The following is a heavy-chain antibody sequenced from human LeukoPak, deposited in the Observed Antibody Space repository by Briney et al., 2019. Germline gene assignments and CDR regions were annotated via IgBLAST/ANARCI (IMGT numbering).Heavy chain of an antibody. CDR2: ISVHNGNT. J-gene: IGHJ4*02. D-gene: IGHD6-19*01. V-gene: IGHV1-18*01. CDR3: ARGVGSGWYYFDY. Sequence: ASVNVSCKASGFKFTNFNFNWVRQAPGQGLEWMGWISVHNGNTNYKQKFQGRVTLTTDTSTNTVYMELRSLRSDDTAIYYCARGVGSGWYYFDYWGQGTLVTVSS. CDR1: GFKFTNFN.